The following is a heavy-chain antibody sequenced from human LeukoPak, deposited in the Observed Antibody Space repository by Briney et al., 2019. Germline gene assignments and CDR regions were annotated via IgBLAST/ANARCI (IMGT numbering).Heavy chain of an antibody. CDR2: ISYDGSNK. CDR3: ARDGYCSSTSCYYFDH. Sequence: GGSLRLSCAASGFTVSSYAMHWVRQAPGKGLEWVAVISYDGSNKYYADSVKGRFTISRDNSKNTLYLQMNSLRAEDTAVYYCARDGYCSSTSCYYFDHWGQGTLVTVSS. J-gene: IGHJ4*02. V-gene: IGHV3-30-3*01. CDR1: GFTVSSYA. D-gene: IGHD2-2*03.